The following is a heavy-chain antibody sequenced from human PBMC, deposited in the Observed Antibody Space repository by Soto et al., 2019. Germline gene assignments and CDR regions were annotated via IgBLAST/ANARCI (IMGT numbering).Heavy chain of an antibody. Sequence: EVQLVESGGGLVQPGGSLRLSCAASGFTFSSYWMHWVRQSPGKGLVWVSRIKTDGSDTHYADSVKGRFTISRHNAKNTLYLQMNSLRDEDTAVYYCARPRTSDWAYDIWGQGTMVIVSS. J-gene: IGHJ3*02. CDR3: ARPRTSDWAYDI. D-gene: IGHD3-9*01. CDR1: GFTFSSYW. V-gene: IGHV3-74*01. CDR2: IKTDGSDT.